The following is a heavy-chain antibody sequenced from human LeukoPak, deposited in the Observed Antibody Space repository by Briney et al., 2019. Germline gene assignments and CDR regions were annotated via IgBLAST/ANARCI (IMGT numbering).Heavy chain of an antibody. CDR2: IYHSGST. CDR1: GGSISSGGYS. Sequence: SQTLSLTCAVSGGSISSGGYSWSWIRQPPGKGLEWIGYIYHSGSTYYNPSLKGRVTISVDRSKNQFSLKLSSVTAADTAVYYCARSILLWFGEFSIPRGDSWFDPWGQGTLVTVSS. CDR3: ARSILLWFGEFSIPRGDSWFDP. D-gene: IGHD3-10*01. J-gene: IGHJ5*02. V-gene: IGHV4-30-2*01.